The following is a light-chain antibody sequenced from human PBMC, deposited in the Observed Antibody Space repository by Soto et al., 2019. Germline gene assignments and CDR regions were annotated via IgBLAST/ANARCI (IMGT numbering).Light chain of an antibody. Sequence: IQMTQSPSTLSASVGDRVTITCRASHNIERWMAWYQQKPGKAPSLLIFDASTLHSGVPSRFSGSGSGTDFTLTISSLQPEDFATYYCQQSYSTPRTFGGGTKVDIK. CDR2: DAS. CDR1: HNIERW. V-gene: IGKV1-39*01. CDR3: QQSYSTPRT. J-gene: IGKJ4*01.